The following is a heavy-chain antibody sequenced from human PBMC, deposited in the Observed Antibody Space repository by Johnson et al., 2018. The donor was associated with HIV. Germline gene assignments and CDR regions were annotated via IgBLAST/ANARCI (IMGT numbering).Heavy chain of an antibody. CDR2: IRSKAYGGTT. CDR3: TRAPCSSGYDCDADDI. J-gene: IGHJ3*02. D-gene: IGHD3-22*01. Sequence: VQLVESGGGLNRPGGSLRLSCAASGFTVNLNYMSWVRQAPGKGLEWVGFIRSKAYGGTTEYAASVKGSFTISRDDFKRIAYLHMNSRKTEDAAVYYCTRAPCSSGYDCDADDIWGQVTMVTVSS. V-gene: IGHV3-49*02. CDR1: GFTVNLNY.